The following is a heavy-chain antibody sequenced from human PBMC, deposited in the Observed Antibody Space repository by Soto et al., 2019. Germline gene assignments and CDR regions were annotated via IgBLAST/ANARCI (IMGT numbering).Heavy chain of an antibody. CDR2: ISGSGGST. CDR1: GFTFSSYA. V-gene: IGHV3-23*04. CDR3: AKDQRPYSNPLFYYGMDV. D-gene: IGHD4-4*01. J-gene: IGHJ6*02. Sequence: EVQLVESGGGLVKPGGSLRLSCAASGFTFSSYAMSWVRQAPGKGLEWVSAISGSGGSTYYADSVKGRFTISRDNSKNTLYLQMNSLRAEDTAVYYCAKDQRPYSNPLFYYGMDVWGQGTTVTVSS.